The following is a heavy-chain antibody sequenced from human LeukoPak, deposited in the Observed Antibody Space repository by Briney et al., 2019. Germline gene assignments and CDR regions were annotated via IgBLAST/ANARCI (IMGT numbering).Heavy chain of an antibody. CDR3: ARPGGYDSSGYDY. D-gene: IGHD3-22*01. Sequence: GGSLRLSCEASGFTFSSYSMNWVRQAPGKGLEWVSSISSSSSYIYYADSVKGRFTISRDNAKNSLYLQMNSLRAEDTAVYYCARPGGYDSSGYDYWGQGTLVTVSS. CDR2: ISSSSSYI. CDR1: GFTFSSYS. J-gene: IGHJ4*02. V-gene: IGHV3-21*01.